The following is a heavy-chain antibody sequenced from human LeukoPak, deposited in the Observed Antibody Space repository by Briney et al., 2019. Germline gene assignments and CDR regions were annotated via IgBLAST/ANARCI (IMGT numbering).Heavy chain of an antibody. D-gene: IGHD1-26*01. V-gene: IGHV4-59*12. Sequence: SSETLSLTCTVSGASIRTYYWGWIRQPPGKGLEWIGNIYFTGSTYYNPSLKSRVTISVDTSKNQFSLRLSSVTAADTAVYYCARDYRLTQIQYWGQGTLVTVSS. CDR2: IYFTGST. CDR3: ARDYRLTQIQY. J-gene: IGHJ1*01. CDR1: GASIRTYY.